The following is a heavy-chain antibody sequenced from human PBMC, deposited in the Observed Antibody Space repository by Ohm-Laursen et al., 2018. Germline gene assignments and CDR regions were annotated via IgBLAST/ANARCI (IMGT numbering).Heavy chain of an antibody. CDR2: IFRDSGHI. Sequence: RSLRLSCAASGFTFDDYAMHWVRQAPGKGLEWVSGIFRDSGHIDYAASVKGRFTISRDNAKNSLYLQMNSLRPEDTAVYYCARGLWSPDEYWGQGTLVTVSS. D-gene: IGHD3-3*01. J-gene: IGHJ4*02. CDR3: ARGLWSPDEY. CDR1: GFTFDDYA. V-gene: IGHV3-9*01.